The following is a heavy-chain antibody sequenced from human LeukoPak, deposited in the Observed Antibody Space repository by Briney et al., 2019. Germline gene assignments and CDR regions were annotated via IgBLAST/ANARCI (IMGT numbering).Heavy chain of an antibody. CDR2: IIPIFGTA. CDR1: GGTFSSYA. D-gene: IGHD4-17*01. J-gene: IGHJ4*02. CDR3: ARGADYGDYDDYFDY. V-gene: IGHV1-69*01. Sequence: SVKVSCKASGGTFSSYAISWVRQAPGQGLEWMGGIIPIFGTANYAQKFQGRVTITADESTSTAYMELSSLRSEDTAVYYCARGADYGDYDDYFDYWGQGTLVTISS.